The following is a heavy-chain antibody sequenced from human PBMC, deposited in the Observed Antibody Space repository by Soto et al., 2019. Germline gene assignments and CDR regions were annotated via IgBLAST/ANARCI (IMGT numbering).Heavy chain of an antibody. CDR1: GGTFSRNT. CDR2: IMPIFGSA. CDR3: ARGVSTDCSNGVCSFHYYYQLDV. D-gene: IGHD2-8*01. J-gene: IGHJ6*02. Sequence: SVKVSCKASGGTFSRNTISWVRQAPRQGLEWMGGIMPIFGSANYAQKFQGRVTITADEYTRTVYMELSRLRSEDTAVYYCARGVSTDCSNGVCSFHYYYQLDVWGQGTTVTVSS. V-gene: IGHV1-69*13.